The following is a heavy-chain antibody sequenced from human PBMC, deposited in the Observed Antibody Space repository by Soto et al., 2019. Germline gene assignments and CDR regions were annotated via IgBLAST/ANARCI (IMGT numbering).Heavy chain of an antibody. D-gene: IGHD3-3*02. CDR3: AKLGAHFWSGKPFYFDY. J-gene: IGHJ4*02. CDR1: GFTFSSYA. CDR2: ISGSGGST. Sequence: GGSLRLSCAASGFTFSSYAMSWVRQAPGKGLEWVSAISGSGGSTYYADSVKGRFTISRDNSKNTLYLQMNSLRAEDTAVYYCAKLGAHFWSGKPFYFDYWGQGTLVTVSS. V-gene: IGHV3-23*01.